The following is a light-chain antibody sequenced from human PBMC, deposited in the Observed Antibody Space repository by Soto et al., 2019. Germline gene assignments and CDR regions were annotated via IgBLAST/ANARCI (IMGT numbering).Light chain of an antibody. Sequence: DIQMTQSPSSLSASVGDRVTITYRASQSISSYLNWYQQKPGKAPKLLIYAASSLQSGVSSRFSGSGSGTDFTLTISSLQPEDFATYYCQQSYSTPGTFGQGTKVDIK. V-gene: IGKV1-39*01. CDR2: AAS. J-gene: IGKJ1*01. CDR3: QQSYSTPGT. CDR1: QSISSY.